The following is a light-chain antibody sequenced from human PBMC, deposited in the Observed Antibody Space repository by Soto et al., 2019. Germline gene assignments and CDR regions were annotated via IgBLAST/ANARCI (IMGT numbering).Light chain of an antibody. J-gene: IGKJ5*01. CDR2: DAS. Sequence: EIVLTQSPATLSLSTGERATLSWGASQSVSSYLAWYQQNPGQAPRLPIYDASNRATGIPARFSGSGYGPEYNLTISRLEPEDFAVYSCQQYGFSPISFGQGTRLEIK. V-gene: IGKV3-11*01. CDR3: QQYGFSPIS. CDR1: QSVSSY.